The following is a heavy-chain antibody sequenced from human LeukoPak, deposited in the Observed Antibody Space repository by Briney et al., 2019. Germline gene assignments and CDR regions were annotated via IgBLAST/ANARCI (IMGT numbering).Heavy chain of an antibody. D-gene: IGHD3-10*01. CDR1: GFTFSSYA. CDR2: ISGSGGST. Sequence: GGSLRPSCAASGFTFSSYAMSWVRQAPGKGLEWVSAISGSGGSTYYADSVKGRFTISRDNSKNTLYLQMNSLRAEDTAVYYCAKGSVARGGYYFDYWGQGTLVTVSS. V-gene: IGHV3-23*01. J-gene: IGHJ4*02. CDR3: AKGSVARGGYYFDY.